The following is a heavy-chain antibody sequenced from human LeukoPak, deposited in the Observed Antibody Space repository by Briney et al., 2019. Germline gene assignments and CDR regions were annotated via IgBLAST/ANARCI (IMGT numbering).Heavy chain of an antibody. CDR2: MNPNSGST. J-gene: IGHJ6*02. CDR3: AGSRVRGVITGVYYYYGMDV. D-gene: IGHD3-10*01. CDR1: GYTFTSYD. V-gene: IGHV1-8*01. Sequence: ASVKVSCKASGYTFTSYDINWVRQATGQGLEWMGWMNPNSGSTGYAQKFQGRVTMTRNTSISTAYMELSSLRSEDTAVYYCAGSRVRGVITGVYYYYGMDVWGQGTTVTVSS.